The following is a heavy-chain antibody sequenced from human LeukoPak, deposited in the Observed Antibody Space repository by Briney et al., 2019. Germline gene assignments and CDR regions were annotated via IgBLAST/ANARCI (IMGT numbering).Heavy chain of an antibody. D-gene: IGHD4-17*01. J-gene: IGHJ2*01. V-gene: IGHV1-69*10. CDR1: GGTFSSYA. CDR3: AREDPVTHPLYWYFDL. Sequence: ASVNVSCKASGGTFSSYAISWVRQAPGQGLEWMGGIIPILGIANYAQKFQGRVTITADKSTSTAYMELSSLRSEDTAVYYCAREDPVTHPLYWYFDLWGQGTLVTVSS. CDR2: IIPILGIA.